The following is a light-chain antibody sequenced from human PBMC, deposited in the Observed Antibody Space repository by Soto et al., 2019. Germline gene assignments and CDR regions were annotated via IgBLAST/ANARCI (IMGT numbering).Light chain of an antibody. Sequence: DIEMTQSPSSLSASVGDRVTITCRTSQSVSIYVNWYQQKPGKAPILLIYASSSLQSGVRSRFSGSGSGTDFTLTISSLEPEDFATYYCQQSYSTPTFGQGTKVDIK. V-gene: IGKV1-39*01. CDR2: ASS. CDR3: QQSYSTPT. J-gene: IGKJ2*01. CDR1: QSVSIY.